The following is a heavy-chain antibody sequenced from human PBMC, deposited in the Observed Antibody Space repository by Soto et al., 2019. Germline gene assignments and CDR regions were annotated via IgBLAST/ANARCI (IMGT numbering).Heavy chain of an antibody. CDR2: IYHSGST. CDR1: GYSISSGYY. Sequence: TLSLTCAVSGYSISSGYYWGWIRQPPGKGLEWIGSIYHSGSTYYNPSLKSRVTISVDTSKNQFSLKLSSVTAADTAVYYCARDELVVVPAATSSYYGMDVWGQGTTVTVSS. CDR3: ARDELVVVPAATSSYYGMDV. V-gene: IGHV4-38-2*02. D-gene: IGHD2-2*01. J-gene: IGHJ6*02.